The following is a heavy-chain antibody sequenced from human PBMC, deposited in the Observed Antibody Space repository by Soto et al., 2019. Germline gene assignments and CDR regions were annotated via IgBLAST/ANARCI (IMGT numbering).Heavy chain of an antibody. CDR1: GGSFSGYY. V-gene: IGHV4-34*01. Sequence: SETLSLTCAVYGGSFSGYYWSWIRQPPGKGLEWIGEINHSGSTNYNPSLKSRVTISVDTSKNQFSLKLSSVTAADTAVYYCARGFKLWARRPYYFDYWGQGTLVTVSS. CDR2: INHSGST. CDR3: ARGFKLWARRPYYFDY. D-gene: IGHD5-18*01. J-gene: IGHJ4*02.